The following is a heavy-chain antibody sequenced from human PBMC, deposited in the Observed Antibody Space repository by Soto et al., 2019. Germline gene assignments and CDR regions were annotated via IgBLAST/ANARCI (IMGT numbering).Heavy chain of an antibody. CDR2: IYYSGST. V-gene: IGHV4-31*03. J-gene: IGHJ4*02. D-gene: IGHD1-26*01. Sequence: SETLSLTCTVSGGSISSGGYYWSWIRQHPGKGLEWIGYIYYSGSTYYNPSLKSRVTISVDTSKNQFSLKLSSVTAADTAVYYCASSYSGSYLRPNHVQYYFDYWGQGTLVTVSS. CDR3: ASSYSGSYLRPNHVQYYFDY. CDR1: GGSISSGGYY.